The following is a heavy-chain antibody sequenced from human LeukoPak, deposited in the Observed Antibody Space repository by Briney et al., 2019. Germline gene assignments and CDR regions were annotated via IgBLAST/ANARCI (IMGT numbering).Heavy chain of an antibody. Sequence: ASVKVSCKASGYTSSRYGMHWMRQAPGQRLEWMGWINAGNENTKYSQKFQGRVSITRDTSASTAYMELSSLTSEDTAVYYCARDLYGDYFDYWGQGTLVTVSS. D-gene: IGHD3-16*01. V-gene: IGHV1-3*01. CDR1: GYTSSRYG. J-gene: IGHJ4*02. CDR3: ARDLYGDYFDY. CDR2: INAGNENT.